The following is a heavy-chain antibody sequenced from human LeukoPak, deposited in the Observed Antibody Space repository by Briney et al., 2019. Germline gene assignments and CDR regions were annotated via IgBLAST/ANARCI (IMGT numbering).Heavy chain of an antibody. CDR1: GYAFSSFA. CDR3: ARCYDFWTGYFDY. V-gene: IGHV1-18*01. D-gene: IGHD3-3*01. J-gene: IGHJ4*02. CDR2: ISTYTNT. Sequence: ASVKVSCKTSGYAFSSFAIAWVRQAPGQGLEWMGWISTYTNTNAAQKFQGRVTMTTDTSTSTADIELTSLRSDDTAVYYCARCYDFWTGYFDYWGQGTRVTVSS.